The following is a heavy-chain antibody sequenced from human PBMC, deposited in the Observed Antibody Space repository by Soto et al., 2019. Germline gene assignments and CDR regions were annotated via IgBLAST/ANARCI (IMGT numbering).Heavy chain of an antibody. D-gene: IGHD3-10*01. Sequence: QVQLQESGPGLVKPSQTLSLTCTVSGGSISSGGYYWSWIRQHPGKGLEWIGYIYYSGSTYYNPSLKSRVTISVDTSKNQCSLKLSSVTAADTAVYYCARGPGYYGSGSYYNRWYFDYWGQGTLVTVSS. CDR3: ARGPGYYGSGSYYNRWYFDY. CDR1: GGSISSGGYY. J-gene: IGHJ4*02. CDR2: IYYSGST. V-gene: IGHV4-31*03.